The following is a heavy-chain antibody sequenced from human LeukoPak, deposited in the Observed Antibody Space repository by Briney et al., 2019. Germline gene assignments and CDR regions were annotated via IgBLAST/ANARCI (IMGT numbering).Heavy chain of an antibody. D-gene: IGHD6-19*01. J-gene: IGHJ4*02. V-gene: IGHV1-2*02. CDR2: INPNSGGT. CDR1: GYTFTGYY. CDR3: ARDPGNDSSGGDY. Sequence: GSSVKVSCKASGYTFTGYYMHWVRQAPGQGLEWMGWINPNSGGTNYAQKFQGRVTMTRDTSISTAYMELSRLRSDDTAVYYCARDPGNDSSGGDYWGQGTLVTVSS.